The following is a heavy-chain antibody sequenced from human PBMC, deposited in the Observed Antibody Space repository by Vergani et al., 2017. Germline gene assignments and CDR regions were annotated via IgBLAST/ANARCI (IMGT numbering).Heavy chain of an antibody. Sequence: QVQLVESGGGVVQPGGSLRLSCAASGFSFSSFGMHWVRQAPGKGLEWVTFIRYDGSNKYYADSVKGRFTISRDNSKNTVYLQMNSLRTGDTAVYYCAKDGLGYGSGSWYYWGRGTLVTVSS. CDR3: AKDGLGYGSGSWYY. CDR2: IRYDGSNK. V-gene: IGHV3-30*02. CDR1: GFSFSSFG. D-gene: IGHD3-10*01. J-gene: IGHJ4*02.